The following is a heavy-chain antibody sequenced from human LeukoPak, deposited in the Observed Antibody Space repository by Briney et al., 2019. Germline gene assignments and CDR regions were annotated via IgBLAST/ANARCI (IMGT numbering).Heavy chain of an antibody. Sequence: GGSLRLSCVATGFSFGNYSMHWVRQAPGKGLEWVSYISRTGNIVYYADSVKGRFTISRDNAKDSLFLQMDSLRDEDTAVYYCANLTHWGQGILVTVSS. D-gene: IGHD2-21*02. CDR1: GFSFGNYS. J-gene: IGHJ4*02. CDR3: ANLTH. CDR2: ISRTGNIV. V-gene: IGHV3-48*02.